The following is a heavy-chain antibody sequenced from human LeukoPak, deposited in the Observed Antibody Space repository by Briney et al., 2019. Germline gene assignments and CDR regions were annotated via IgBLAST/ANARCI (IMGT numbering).Heavy chain of an antibody. D-gene: IGHD1-26*01. V-gene: IGHV3-15*01. CDR2: IKSKTDGGTT. Sequence: GGSLRLSCAASGFTLSSYAMSWVRQAPGKGLEWVGCIKSKTDGGTTDYAAPVKGRFTISRDDSKNTLYLQMNSLKTEDTAVYYCTTTVRSYGGFDYWGQGTLVTVSS. CDR3: TTTVRSYGGFDY. J-gene: IGHJ4*02. CDR1: GFTLSSYA.